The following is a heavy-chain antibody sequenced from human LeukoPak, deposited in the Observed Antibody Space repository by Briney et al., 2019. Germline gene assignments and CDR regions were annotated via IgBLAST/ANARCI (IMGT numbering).Heavy chain of an antibody. J-gene: IGHJ4*02. CDR1: GLTLSSHW. D-gene: IGHD6-13*01. Sequence: GGSLRLSCVASGLTLSSHWMTWVRQAPGKGLEWVANIKQDGSEKYYVDSVKGRFTISRDNAKNSLYLQMNSLRAEDTAVYYCARGRAAGYWGQGTLVTVSS. V-gene: IGHV3-7*03. CDR3: ARGRAAGY. CDR2: IKQDGSEK.